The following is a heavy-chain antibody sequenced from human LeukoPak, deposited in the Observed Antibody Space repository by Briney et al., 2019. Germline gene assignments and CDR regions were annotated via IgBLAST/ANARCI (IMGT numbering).Heavy chain of an antibody. CDR1: GFSLGTYT. CDR2: ITSGSRNI. V-gene: IGHV3-48*02. J-gene: IGHJ6*02. CDR3: ARRDYYDYALDV. Sequence: GGSLRLSCAASGFSLGTYTMNWVRQAPGKGLEWVSDITSGSRNINYSDSVKGRFTISRDNAKNSLYLQMSSLRDEDTAVYYCARRDYYDYALDVWGQGTTVTVSS.